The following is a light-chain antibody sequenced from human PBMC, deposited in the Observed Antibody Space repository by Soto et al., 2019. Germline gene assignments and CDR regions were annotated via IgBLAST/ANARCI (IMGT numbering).Light chain of an antibody. CDR2: DVN. Sequence: QSALTQPRSVSGSPGQSVTISCTGTSGDFGAYNYVSWYQQHPGKAPKLIIYDVNKRPSGVPDRFSGSKSANTASLTISGLQAEDEADYYCCSYAGSYSFMFGGGTKLTVL. CDR1: SGDFGAYNY. CDR3: CSYAGSYSFM. J-gene: IGLJ3*02. V-gene: IGLV2-11*01.